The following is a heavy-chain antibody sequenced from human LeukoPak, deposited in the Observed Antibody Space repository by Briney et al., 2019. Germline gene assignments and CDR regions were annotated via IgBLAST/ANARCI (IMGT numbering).Heavy chain of an antibody. J-gene: IGHJ4*02. D-gene: IGHD2-2*01. CDR3: ASPGCSSTSCDFDY. CDR2: INPSGGST. V-gene: IGHV1-46*01. CDR1: GYTFTSYY. Sequence: ASVKVSCKASGYTFTSYYMHWVRQAPGQGLEWMGIINPSGGSTSYAQKFQGRVTMTRDTSISTAYMELSRLRSDDTAVYYCASPGCSSTSCDFDYWGQGTLVTVSS.